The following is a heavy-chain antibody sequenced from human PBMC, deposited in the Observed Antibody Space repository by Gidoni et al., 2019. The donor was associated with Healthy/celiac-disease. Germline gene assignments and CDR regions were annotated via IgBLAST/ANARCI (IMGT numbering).Heavy chain of an antibody. J-gene: IGHJ3*02. D-gene: IGHD2-21*01. CDR1: GFTFSSYA. CDR3: AKSLGDVTAFDI. CDR2: ISGSGGST. Sequence: EVQLLESWGGLVQPGGSLRLSCAASGFTFSSYAMSWVRQAPVKGLEWVSAISGSGGSTYYADSVKGRFTISRDNSKNTLYLQMNSLRAEDTAVYYCAKSLGDVTAFDIWGQGTMVTVSS. V-gene: IGHV3-23*01.